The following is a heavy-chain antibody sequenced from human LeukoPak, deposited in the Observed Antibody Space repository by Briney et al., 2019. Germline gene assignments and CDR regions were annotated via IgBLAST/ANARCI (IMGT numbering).Heavy chain of an antibody. CDR3: ARAPGGGRYFDWLGNWYFDL. V-gene: IGHV4-39*07. Sequence: PSETLSLTCTVSGGSISSSSYYWGWIRQPPGKGLEWIGSIYYSGGTYYNPSLKSRVTISVDTSKNQFSLKLSSVTAADTAVYYCARAPGGGRYFDWLGNWYFDLWGRGTLVTVSS. J-gene: IGHJ2*01. D-gene: IGHD3-9*01. CDR1: GGSISSSSYY. CDR2: IYYSGGT.